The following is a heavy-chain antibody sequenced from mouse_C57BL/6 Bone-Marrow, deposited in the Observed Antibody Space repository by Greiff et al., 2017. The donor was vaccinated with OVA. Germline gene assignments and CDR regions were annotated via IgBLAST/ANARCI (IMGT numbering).Heavy chain of an antibody. J-gene: IGHJ3*01. CDR3: AREAFITTVVGAY. V-gene: IGHV1-81*01. CDR2: INPRSGNT. Sequence: VKLQQSGAGLARPGASVKLSCKASGYTFTSYGISWVKQRTGQGLEWIGEINPRSGNTYYNEKVKGKATLTADKSSSTAYLELRNLTSEDTAVYYCAREAFITTVVGAYWGQGTLVTVSA. CDR1: GYTFTSYG. D-gene: IGHD1-1*01.